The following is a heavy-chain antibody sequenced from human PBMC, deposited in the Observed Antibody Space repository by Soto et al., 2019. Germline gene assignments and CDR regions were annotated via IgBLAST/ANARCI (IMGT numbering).Heavy chain of an antibody. D-gene: IGHD2-21*01. CDR2: IYYSGST. CDR3: ARVRTLWYIDY. CDR1: GGSISSYY. Sequence: QVQLQEWGPGLVKPSETLSLTCTVSGGSISSYYWSWIRQPPGKGLEWIGYIYYSGSTNYNPSLKRXXTXSXXPSKDRCALKLSSVSAADTAVYYCARVRTLWYIDYWGQGTLVTVSS. V-gene: IGHV4-59*01. J-gene: IGHJ4*02.